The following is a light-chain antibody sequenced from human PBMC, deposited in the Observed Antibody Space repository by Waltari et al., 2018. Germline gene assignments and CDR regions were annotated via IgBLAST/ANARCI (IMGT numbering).Light chain of an antibody. CDR2: DVS. V-gene: IGLV2-11*01. CDR3: CSYTGTYTHWV. CDR1: SNDVGAYNY. J-gene: IGLJ3*02. Sequence: QSALTQPRSVSGSPGQSVTISCTGTSNDVGAYNYVSWHQQNPGKAPKLMIYDVSKRPSGVPDCFSAYKSGNTASLTISGLQSEDEADYYCCSYTGTYTHWVFGGGTKLTVL.